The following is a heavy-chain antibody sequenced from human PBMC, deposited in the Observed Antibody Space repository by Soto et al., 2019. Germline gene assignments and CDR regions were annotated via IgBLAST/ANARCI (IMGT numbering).Heavy chain of an antibody. D-gene: IGHD3-3*01. CDR2: ISGSGVST. V-gene: IGHV3-23*01. Sequence: EVQLLESGGGLVQPGGSLRLSCAASGFTFSSYAMSWVRQAPGKGLEWVSAISGSGVSTYYADSVKGRFTISRDNSNNTPYLQMNSRRAEDTAVYYCARGYDFWSGYRYYYYYGMDVWGQGTTVTVSS. CDR3: ARGYDFWSGYRYYYYYGMDV. J-gene: IGHJ6*02. CDR1: GFTFSSYA.